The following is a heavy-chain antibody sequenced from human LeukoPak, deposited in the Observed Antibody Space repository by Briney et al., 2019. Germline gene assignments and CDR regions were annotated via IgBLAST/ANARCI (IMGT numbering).Heavy chain of an antibody. Sequence: SETLSLTCAVSGYSISSGYYWGWIRQPPGKGLEWIGSIYHSGSTYYNPSLKSRVTISVDTSKNQFSLKLSSVTAADTAVYYCARDRGLEQWLVLLDYWGQGTLVTVSS. CDR1: GYSISSGYY. CDR2: IYHSGST. V-gene: IGHV4-38-2*02. J-gene: IGHJ4*02. D-gene: IGHD6-19*01. CDR3: ARDRGLEQWLVLLDY.